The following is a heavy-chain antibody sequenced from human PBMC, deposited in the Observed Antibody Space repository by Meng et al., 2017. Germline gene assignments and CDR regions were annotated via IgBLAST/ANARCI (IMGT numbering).Heavy chain of an antibody. V-gene: IGHV3-53*04. CDR2: IYSGGST. J-gene: IGHJ5*02. Sequence: VQVVGSGGGLVQPGGSRRLSCAASGFTVSGNYMSWVRQAPGKGLEWVSVIYSGGSTYYADSVKGRFTISRHNSKNTLYLQMNSLRAEDTAVYYCTTGSTSCYDESCWFDPWGQGTLVTVSS. CDR1: GFTVSGNY. D-gene: IGHD2-2*01. CDR3: TTGSTSCYDESCWFDP.